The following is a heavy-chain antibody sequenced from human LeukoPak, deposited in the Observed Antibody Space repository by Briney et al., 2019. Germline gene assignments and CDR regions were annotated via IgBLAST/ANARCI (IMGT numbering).Heavy chain of an antibody. V-gene: IGHV4-59*12. CDR3: AREGGNEPGSYPFDY. CDR2: IYHSGST. D-gene: IGHD3-10*01. CDR1: GGSISSYY. J-gene: IGHJ4*02. Sequence: SSETLSLTCTVSGGSISSYYWSWIRQPPGKGLEWIGYIYHSGSTYYNPSLKSRVTISVDRSKNQFSLKLSSVTAADTAVYYCAREGGNEPGSYPFDYWGQGTLVIVSS.